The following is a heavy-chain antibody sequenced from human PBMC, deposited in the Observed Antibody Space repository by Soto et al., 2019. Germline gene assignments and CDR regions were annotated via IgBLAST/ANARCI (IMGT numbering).Heavy chain of an antibody. CDR2: ISYDGSNK. D-gene: IGHD4-17*01. J-gene: IGHJ4*02. CDR1: GFTFSSYA. Sequence: QVQLVESGGGVVQPGRSLRLSCAASGFTFSSYAMHWVHQAPGKGLEWVAVISYDGSNKYYADSVKGRFTISRDNSKNTLYLQMNSLRAEDTAVYYCARTPIYGDFRFDYWGQGTLVTVSS. CDR3: ARTPIYGDFRFDY. V-gene: IGHV3-30-3*01.